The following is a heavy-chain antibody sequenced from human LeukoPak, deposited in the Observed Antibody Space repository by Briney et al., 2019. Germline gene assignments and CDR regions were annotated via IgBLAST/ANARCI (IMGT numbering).Heavy chain of an antibody. Sequence: ASVKVSCKASGYTSTSYGISWVRQAPGQGREWMGWISGYNGKTNYAQKLQGRVTITTDTSTSTAYMELRSLRSDDTAVYYCARDFHSSGYYHYFHYWGQGTLVTVSS. V-gene: IGHV1-18*01. CDR1: GYTSTSYG. D-gene: IGHD3-22*01. J-gene: IGHJ4*02. CDR2: ISGYNGKT. CDR3: ARDFHSSGYYHYFHY.